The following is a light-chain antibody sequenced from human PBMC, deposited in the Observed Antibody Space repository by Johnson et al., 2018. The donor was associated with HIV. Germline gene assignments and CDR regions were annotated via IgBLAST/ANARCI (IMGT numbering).Light chain of an antibody. CDR3: GTWDSNLSAYV. CDR1: SSNIGNNY. V-gene: IGLV1-51*01. J-gene: IGLJ1*01. Sequence: QSVLTQPPSVSTAPGQKVTISCSGSSSNIGNNYVSWYQQLPGTAPKLLIYDNNKRPSGIPDRISGSKSGTSATLGITGLQTGDEADYYCGTWDSNLSAYVFGTGTKVTVI. CDR2: DNN.